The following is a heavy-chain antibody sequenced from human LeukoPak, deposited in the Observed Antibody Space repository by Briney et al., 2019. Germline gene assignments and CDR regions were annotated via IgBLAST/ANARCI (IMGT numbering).Heavy chain of an antibody. CDR1: GFTLSNAW. J-gene: IGHJ4*02. CDR2: IQSKTDGGTT. D-gene: IGHD3-22*01. V-gene: IGHV3-15*01. CDR3: ARDARGDYYDSSGYSDDVFDY. Sequence: PGGSLRLSCAASGFTLSNAWMNWVRQAPGKGLEWVGRIQSKTDGGTTEYAAPVKGRFTISRDNSKNTLYLQMNSLRAEDTAVYYCARDARGDYYDSSGYSDDVFDYWGQGTLVAVSS.